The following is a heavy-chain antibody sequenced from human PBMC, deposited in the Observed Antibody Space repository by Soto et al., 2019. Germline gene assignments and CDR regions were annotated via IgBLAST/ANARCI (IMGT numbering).Heavy chain of an antibody. CDR2: INPSGGST. CDR3: AREIGLGTYSSSSSYYYYYGMDV. D-gene: IGHD6-6*01. Sequence: ASVKVSCKASGYTFTSYYMHWVRQAPGQGLEWMGIINPSGGSTSYAQKFQGRVTMTRDTSTSTVYMELSSLRSEDTAVYYCAREIGLGTYSSSSSYYYYYGMDVWGQGTTVTVSS. V-gene: IGHV1-46*01. CDR1: GYTFTSYY. J-gene: IGHJ6*02.